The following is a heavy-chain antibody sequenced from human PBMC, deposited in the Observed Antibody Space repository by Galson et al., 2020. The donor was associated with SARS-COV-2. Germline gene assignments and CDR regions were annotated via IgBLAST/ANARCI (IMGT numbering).Heavy chain of an antibody. CDR2: IKGKTDGGTT. Sequence: GESLKISCAASGFTFSNAWMSWVRQAPGKGLEWVGRIKGKTDGGTTDYAAPVKGRFTISRDDSKNTLYLQMNSLKTEDTAVYYCTTDLSGSYLAGPDYWGQGTLVTVSS. D-gene: IGHD1-26*01. CDR1: GFTFSNAW. J-gene: IGHJ4*02. CDR3: TTDLSGSYLAGPDY. V-gene: IGHV3-15*01.